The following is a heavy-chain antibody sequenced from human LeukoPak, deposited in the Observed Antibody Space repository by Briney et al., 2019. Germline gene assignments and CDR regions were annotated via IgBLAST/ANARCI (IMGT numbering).Heavy chain of an antibody. CDR3: ARRGEGTPLTWHFDL. D-gene: IGHD3-10*01. J-gene: IGHJ2*01. CDR1: GYSISSSNW. V-gene: IGHV4-28*01. CDR2: IYYSGTT. Sequence: PSETLSLTCAVSGYSISSSNWWGWIRQPPGKGLEWIGNIYYSGTTYYNPSLKSRVIMSVDTSKNQFPLKLSSVTAVDTAVYYCARRGEGTPLTWHFDLWGRGTLVTVSS.